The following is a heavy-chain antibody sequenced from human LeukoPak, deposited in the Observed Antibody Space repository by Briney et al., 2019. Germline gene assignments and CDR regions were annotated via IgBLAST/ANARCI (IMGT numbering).Heavy chain of an antibody. CDR3: ARHSRAMRPSSSSAEPNAFDI. J-gene: IGHJ3*02. Sequence: GGSLRLSCVVSGFSFSSYWMSWVRQAPGKGLEWVANIKQDGSEKYYVDSVKGRFTISRDNAKNSLYLQMNNLRAEDTAVYYCARHSRAMRPSSSSAEPNAFDIWGQGTMVTVSS. V-gene: IGHV3-7*01. D-gene: IGHD6-6*01. CDR2: IKQDGSEK. CDR1: GFSFSSYW.